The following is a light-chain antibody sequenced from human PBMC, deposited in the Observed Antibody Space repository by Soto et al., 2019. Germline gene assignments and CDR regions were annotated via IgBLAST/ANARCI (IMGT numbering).Light chain of an antibody. CDR3: SSYTSDWGV. J-gene: IGLJ1*01. CDR1: SSDVGGYDF. V-gene: IGLV2-14*01. CDR2: EVR. Sequence: QSVLTQPASVSGSVGQSITISCTGTSSDVGGYDFVSWYQHHPGKAPKLIIYEVRTRPSGVSDRFSGSKSGNTASLTISVLQAEDEADYYCSSYTSDWGVFGTGTKLTVL.